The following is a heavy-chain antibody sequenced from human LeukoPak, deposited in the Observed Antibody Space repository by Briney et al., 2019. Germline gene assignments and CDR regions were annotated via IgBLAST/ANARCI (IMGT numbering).Heavy chain of an antibody. CDR3: ARDLTSSSFGY. CDR2: ISSDGNDK. D-gene: IGHD6-6*01. CDR1: GFMFTDYG. Sequence: PGRSLRLSCVVSGFMFTDYGLHWVRQAPGKGLEWVTVISSDGNDKDYADSVKGRFTISRDNSKNTLYLQMNSLRAEDTAVYYCARDLTSSSFGYWGQGTLVTVSS. J-gene: IGHJ4*02. V-gene: IGHV3-30-3*01.